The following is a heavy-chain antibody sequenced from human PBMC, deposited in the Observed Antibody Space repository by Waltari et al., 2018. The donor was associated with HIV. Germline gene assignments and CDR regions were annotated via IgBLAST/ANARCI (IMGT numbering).Heavy chain of an antibody. V-gene: IGHV4-61*02. CDR3: AREIVGATSRHDY. CDR1: GAPISSGSYY. D-gene: IGHD1-26*01. Sequence: QVQLQESGPGLVKPSQTLSLTATVSGAPISSGSYYWRRIRQPAGKGLEWIGRIYTSGSTNYNPSLKSRVTISVDTSKNQFSLKLSSVTAADTAVYYCAREIVGATSRHDYWGQGTLVTVSS. CDR2: IYTSGST. J-gene: IGHJ4*02.